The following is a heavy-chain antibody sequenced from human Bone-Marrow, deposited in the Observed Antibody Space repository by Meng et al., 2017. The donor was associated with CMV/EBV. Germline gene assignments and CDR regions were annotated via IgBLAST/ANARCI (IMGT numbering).Heavy chain of an antibody. Sequence: GESLKISCAASGFTFSSYEMNWVRQAPGKGLEWVSYISSSGSTIYYADSVKGRFTISRDNAKNSLYLQMNSLRAEDTAVYYCVGLPKSGHWHFDLWGRGTLVTVPS. V-gene: IGHV3-48*03. CDR3: VGLPKSGHWHFDL. J-gene: IGHJ2*01. CDR2: ISSSGSTI. CDR1: GFTFSSYE. D-gene: IGHD1-26*01.